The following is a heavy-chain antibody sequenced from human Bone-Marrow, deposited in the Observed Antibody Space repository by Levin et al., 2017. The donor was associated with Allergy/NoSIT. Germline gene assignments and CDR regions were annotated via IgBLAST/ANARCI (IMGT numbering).Heavy chain of an antibody. CDR3: ARGCSNSTCYGAFDI. J-gene: IGHJ3*02. Sequence: ASVKVSCKASGYTFTGYYLHWVRQAPGQGLEWMGRIDPNRGVTNDAQKFQDRVTMTRDTSFNTVYMEVSRLKSADTAVYYCARGCSNSTCYGAFDIWGQGTMVTVSS. V-gene: IGHV1-2*06. D-gene: IGHD2-2*01. CDR1: GYTFTGYY. CDR2: IDPNRGVT.